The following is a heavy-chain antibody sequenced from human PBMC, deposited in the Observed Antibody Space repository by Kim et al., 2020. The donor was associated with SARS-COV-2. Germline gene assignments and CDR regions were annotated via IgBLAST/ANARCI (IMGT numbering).Heavy chain of an antibody. J-gene: IGHJ4*02. CDR1: GFTFSSYA. V-gene: IGHV3-23*01. D-gene: IGHD2-15*01. CDR2: ISGSGGST. Sequence: GGSLRLSCAASGFTFSSYAMSWVRQAPGKGLEWVSAISGSGGSTYYADSVKGRFTISRDNSKNTLYLQMNSLRAEDTAVYYCAKYPPRDFCSGGSCYSFYFDYWGQGTLVTVSS. CDR3: AKYPPRDFCSGGSCYSFYFDY.